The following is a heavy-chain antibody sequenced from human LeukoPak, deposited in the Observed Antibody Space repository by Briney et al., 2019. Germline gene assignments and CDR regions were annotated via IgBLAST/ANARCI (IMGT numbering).Heavy chain of an antibody. CDR1: GYTFTSYG. CDR3: ARLVREWGSTFNYYYYMDV. V-gene: IGHV1-18*03. D-gene: IGHD6-6*01. J-gene: IGHJ6*03. Sequence: ASVKVSCKASGYTFTSYGISWVRQAPGQGLEWMGWISAYNGHTNYAQKFQGRVTMTTDTSTSTAYMELRSLRSDDMAVYYCARLVREWGSTFNYYYYMDVWGKGTTVTISS. CDR2: ISAYNGHT.